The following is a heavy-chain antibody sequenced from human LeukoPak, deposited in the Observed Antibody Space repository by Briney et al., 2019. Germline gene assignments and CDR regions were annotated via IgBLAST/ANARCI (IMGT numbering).Heavy chain of an antibody. CDR2: ISSSSSYI. Sequence: GGSLRLSCAASGFTFSNYNMIWVRQAPGKGLEWVSSISSSSSYISYADSVKGRFTISRDNAKNSLYLQMNSLRAEDTAVYYCARDLYGSGSDFDYWGEGTLVTVSS. V-gene: IGHV3-21*01. CDR1: GFTFSNYN. CDR3: ARDLYGSGSDFDY. J-gene: IGHJ4*02. D-gene: IGHD3-10*01.